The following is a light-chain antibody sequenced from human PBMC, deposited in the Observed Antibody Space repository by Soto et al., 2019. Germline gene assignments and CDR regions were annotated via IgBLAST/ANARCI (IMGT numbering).Light chain of an antibody. CDR3: QQYENWPYT. V-gene: IGKV3-15*01. J-gene: IGKJ2*01. CDR2: GAS. CDR1: PGVSNT. Sequence: EIVMTQSPATVSLSPGERATLSCRAGPGVSNTLAWYQQRPGQAPRLLIYGASIRAPGIPARFSGGGSGTEFTLTITSLQSEDFAVYYCQQYENWPYTFGQGTKVDIK.